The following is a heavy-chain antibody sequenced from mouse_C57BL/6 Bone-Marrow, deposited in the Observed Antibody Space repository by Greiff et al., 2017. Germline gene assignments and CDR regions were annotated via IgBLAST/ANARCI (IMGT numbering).Heavy chain of an antibody. Sequence: QVQLQQPGAELVMPGASVKLSCKASGYTFTSYWMHWVKQRPGQGLEWIGEIDPSDSYTNYNQKFKGKSTLTVDKSSSTAYMQLSSLTSEDSAVYCCARKSNFTWFDYWGQGTLVTVSA. CDR1: GYTFTSYW. J-gene: IGHJ3*01. V-gene: IGHV1-69*01. CDR2: IDPSDSYT. CDR3: ARKSNFTWFDY. D-gene: IGHD2-5*01.